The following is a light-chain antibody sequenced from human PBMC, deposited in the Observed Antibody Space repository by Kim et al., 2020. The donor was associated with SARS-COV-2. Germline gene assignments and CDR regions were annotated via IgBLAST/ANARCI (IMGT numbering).Light chain of an antibody. CDR2: DAS. Sequence: EIVLTQSPATLSLSPGERATLSCRASQSVSSYLAWYQQKPGQAPRLLIYDASNRATVIPARFSGSGSGTDFTLTISSLEPEDFAVYYCQQRSNWPPYTFGQGTKLEI. V-gene: IGKV3-11*01. J-gene: IGKJ2*01. CDR3: QQRSNWPPYT. CDR1: QSVSSY.